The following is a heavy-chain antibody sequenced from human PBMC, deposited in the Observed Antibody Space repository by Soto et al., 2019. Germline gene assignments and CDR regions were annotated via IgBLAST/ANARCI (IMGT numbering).Heavy chain of an antibody. CDR2: INPSGGST. V-gene: IGHV1-46*03. D-gene: IGHD3-16*02. CDR3: ARDRIGIMITFGGVIASGVGY. CDR1: GYTFTSYY. J-gene: IGHJ4*02. Sequence: QVQLVQSGAEVKKPGASVKVSCKASGYTFTSYYMHWVRQAHGQGLEWMGIINPSGGSTSYAKKYQGRVTMSRDTSTSTVYMELSSLKSEDTAVYYCARDRIGIMITFGGVIASGVGYWGQGTLVTVSS.